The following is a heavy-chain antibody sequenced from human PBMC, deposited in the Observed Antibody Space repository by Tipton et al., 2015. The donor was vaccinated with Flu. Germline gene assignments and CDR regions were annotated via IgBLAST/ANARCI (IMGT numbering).Heavy chain of an antibody. J-gene: IGHJ4*02. Sequence: LRLSCTVSGGSISSSSYYWGWIRQPPGKGLEWIGSIYYSGSTYYNPSLKSRVTISVGMSKNQFSLKLSSVTAADTAVYYCARSSGWYFLPDYWGQGTLVTVSS. D-gene: IGHD6-19*01. CDR2: IYYSGST. CDR3: ARSSGWYFLPDY. CDR1: GGSISSSSYY. V-gene: IGHV4-39*07.